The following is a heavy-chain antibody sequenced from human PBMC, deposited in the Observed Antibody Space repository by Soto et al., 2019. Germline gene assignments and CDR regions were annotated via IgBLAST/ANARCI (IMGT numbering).Heavy chain of an antibody. CDR1: SGSISSSNW. D-gene: IGHD3-3*01. J-gene: IGHJ5*02. Sequence: PSETLSLTCAVSSGSISSSNWWSWVRQPPGKGLEWIGEIYHSGSTNYNPSLKSRVTISVDKSKNQFSLKLSSVTAADTAVYYCASSDYDFWSGYDGWFDPWGQGTLVTVSS. CDR3: ASSDYDFWSGYDGWFDP. V-gene: IGHV4-4*02. CDR2: IYHSGST.